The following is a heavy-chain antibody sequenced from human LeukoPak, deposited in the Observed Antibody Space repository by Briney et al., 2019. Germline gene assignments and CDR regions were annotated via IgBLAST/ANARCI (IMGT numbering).Heavy chain of an antibody. CDR2: ISAYNGNT. J-gene: IGHJ5*02. Sequence: ASVKVSCKASGYTFTNYGISWVRQAPGQGLEWMGWISAYNGNTNYAQKLQGRVTMTTDTSTSTAYMELRSLRSDDTAVYYCARRYYDSSGYYYVDWFDPWGQGTLVTVSS. V-gene: IGHV1-18*01. D-gene: IGHD3-22*01. CDR1: GYTFTNYG. CDR3: ARRYYDSSGYYYVDWFDP.